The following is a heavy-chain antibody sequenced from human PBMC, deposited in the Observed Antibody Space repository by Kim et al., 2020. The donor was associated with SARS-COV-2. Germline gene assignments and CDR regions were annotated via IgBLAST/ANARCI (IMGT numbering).Heavy chain of an antibody. CDR2: SSYKSNS. V-gene: IGHV4-39*02. D-gene: IGHD7-27*01. J-gene: IGHJ4*01. CDR1: NASITTANYN. Sequence: SETLSLTCSVSNASITTANYNWACIRQAPGKDLEWVGHSSYKSNSYYNPSLKSRVTISADTTKNLFSLMLTSVAAADIAFYYFAGRGDSSVSPEFDHWG. CDR3: AGRGDSSVSPEFDH.